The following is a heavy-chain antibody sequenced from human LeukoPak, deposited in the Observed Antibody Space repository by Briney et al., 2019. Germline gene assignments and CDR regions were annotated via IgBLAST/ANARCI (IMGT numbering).Heavy chain of an antibody. J-gene: IGHJ3*02. CDR3: ARDPDYYDSSGGSDI. CDR1: GYTFTGYY. V-gene: IGHV1-2*02. CDR2: INPNSGGT. D-gene: IGHD3-22*01. Sequence: ASVKVSCKASGYTFTGYYMHWVRQAPGQGLEWMGWINPNSGGTNYAQKFQGRVTMTRDTSISTAYMELSRLRSDDTAVYYCARDPDYYDSSGGSDIWGQGTMVTVSS.